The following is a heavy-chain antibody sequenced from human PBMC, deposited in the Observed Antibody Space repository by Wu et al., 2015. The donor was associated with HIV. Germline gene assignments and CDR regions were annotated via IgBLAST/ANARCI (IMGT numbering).Heavy chain of an antibody. CDR1: GYTFTNYY. V-gene: IGHV1-2*02. CDR3: ARDATPITTEFDF. D-gene: IGHD4-11*01. CDR2: INPSGGAT. J-gene: IGHJ4*02. Sequence: VQLVQSGAEVKRPGASVKVSCKASGYTFTNYYIHWLRQAPGQGLEWMAWINPSGGATIYAEDFEGRVTVTRDTSSETVYMELSGLTSGDTAIYYCARDATPITTEFDFWGQGTLITVSS.